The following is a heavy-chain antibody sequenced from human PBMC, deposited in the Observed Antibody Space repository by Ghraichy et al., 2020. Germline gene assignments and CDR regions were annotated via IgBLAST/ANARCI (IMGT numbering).Heavy chain of an antibody. D-gene: IGHD2-15*01. V-gene: IGHV3-64D*06. Sequence: GGSLRLSCSASGFTLSTYAMHWVRQAPGKGLEYVSVISSNAGSTSYADSVKGRFTISRDNSKNTLYLQMSSLRAEDTAVYYCVKSKGSRPYNGMDVWGQGTTVTVSS. CDR3: VKSKGSRPYNGMDV. CDR1: GFTLSTYA. J-gene: IGHJ6*02. CDR2: ISSNAGST.